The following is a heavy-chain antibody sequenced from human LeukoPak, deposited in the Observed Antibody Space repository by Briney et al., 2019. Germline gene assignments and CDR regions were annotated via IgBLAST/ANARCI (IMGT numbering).Heavy chain of an antibody. CDR1: GFTFSSYG. D-gene: IGHD1-14*01. Sequence: GGSLRLSCAASGFTFSSYGMHWVRQAPGKGLEWVAVISYDGSDKYYADSVKGRFTISRDNSKNTLDLQMNSPRVEDTAVYHCVRQPDSARYGFDYWGRGTQVTVSS. V-gene: IGHV3-30*03. J-gene: IGHJ4*02. CDR2: ISYDGSDK. CDR3: VRQPDSARYGFDY.